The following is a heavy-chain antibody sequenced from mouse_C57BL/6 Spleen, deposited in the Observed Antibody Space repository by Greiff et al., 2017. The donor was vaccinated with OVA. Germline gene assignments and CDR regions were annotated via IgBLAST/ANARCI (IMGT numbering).Heavy chain of an antibody. CDR1: GYTFTDYN. Sequence: EVKLVESGPELVKPGASVKMSCKASGYTFTDYNMHWVKQSHGKSLEWIGYINPNNGGTSYNQKFKGKATLTVNKSSSTAYMELRSLTSEDSAVYYCARFEGLRRGYWGQGTTLTVSS. CDR3: ARFEGLRRGY. D-gene: IGHD2-4*01. J-gene: IGHJ2*01. V-gene: IGHV1-22*01. CDR2: INPNNGGT.